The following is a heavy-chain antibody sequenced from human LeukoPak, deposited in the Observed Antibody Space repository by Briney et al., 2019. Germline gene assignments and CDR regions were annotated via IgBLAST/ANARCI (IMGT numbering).Heavy chain of an antibody. Sequence: PSETLSLTCTVSGGSISSGDYYWSWIRQPPGKGLEWIGYIYYSGSTYYNPSLKSRVTISVDTSKNQFSLKLSSVTAADTAVYYCARAMDYYGSGSYFEYFQHWGQGTLVTVYS. CDR3: ARAMDYYGSGSYFEYFQH. CDR1: GGSISSGDYY. J-gene: IGHJ1*01. CDR2: IYYSGST. D-gene: IGHD3-10*01. V-gene: IGHV4-30-4*01.